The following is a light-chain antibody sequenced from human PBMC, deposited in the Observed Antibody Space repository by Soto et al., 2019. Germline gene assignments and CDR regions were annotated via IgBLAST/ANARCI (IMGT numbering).Light chain of an antibody. CDR2: DVS. J-gene: IGLJ1*01. CDR1: SSDVGGYNY. V-gene: IGLV2-11*01. CDR3: CSYAGSSV. Sequence: QSALTQPRSVSGSGGSVVITCSSASSDVGGYNYVSWYQQHPGKAPKLMIYDVSKRPSGVPDRFSGSKSGNTASLTISGLQAEDEADYYCCSYAGSSVFGTGTKVTVL.